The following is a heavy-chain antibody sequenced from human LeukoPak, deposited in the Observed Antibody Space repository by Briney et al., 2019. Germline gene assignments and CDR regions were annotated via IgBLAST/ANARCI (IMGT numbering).Heavy chain of an antibody. CDR3: ARDTGVRGVIITRYYYYYGMDV. CDR2: IIPILGIA. D-gene: IGHD3-10*01. CDR1: GGTFSSYA. J-gene: IGHJ6*02. V-gene: IGHV1-69*04. Sequence: ASVKVSCKASGGTFSSYAISWVRQAPGQGLEWMGRIIPILGIANYAQKFQGRVTITADKSTSTAYMELSSLRSEDTAVYYCARDTGVRGVIITRYYYYYGMDVWGQGTTVTVSS.